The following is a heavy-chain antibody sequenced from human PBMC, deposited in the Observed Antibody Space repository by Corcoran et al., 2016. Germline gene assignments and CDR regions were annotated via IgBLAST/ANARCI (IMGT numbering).Heavy chain of an antibody. Sequence: QVQLQQWGAGLLKPSETLSLTCAVYGGSFSGYYWSWIRQPPGKGLEWIGEINHSGSTNYNPSLKSRVTISVDTSKNQFSLKLSSVTAADTAVYYWARGALIAGRGSRKYYFDYWGQGTLGTVSS. D-gene: IGHD6-6*01. CDR1: GGSFSGYY. CDR2: INHSGST. J-gene: IGHJ4*02. V-gene: IGHV4-34*01. CDR3: ARGALIAGRGSRKYYFDY.